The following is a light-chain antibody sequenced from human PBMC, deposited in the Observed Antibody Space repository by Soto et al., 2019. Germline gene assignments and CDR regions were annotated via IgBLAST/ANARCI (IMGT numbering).Light chain of an antibody. CDR1: KLGDKY. Sequence: SYELTQPPSVSVSPGQTASITCSGDKLGDKYACWYQQKPGQSPVLVIYQDSKRPSGIPERFSGSNSGNTATLTISGTQAMDEADYYCQAWDSSTEVVGGGTKRTVL. CDR3: QAWDSSTEV. J-gene: IGLJ2*01. V-gene: IGLV3-1*01. CDR2: QDS.